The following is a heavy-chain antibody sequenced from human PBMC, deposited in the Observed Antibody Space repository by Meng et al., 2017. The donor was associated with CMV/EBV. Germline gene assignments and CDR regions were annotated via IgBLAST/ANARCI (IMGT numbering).Heavy chain of an antibody. CDR3: AREDACY. J-gene: IGHJ4*02. V-gene: IGHV3-30-3*01. CDR1: GFTFSGYA. CDR2: ISYDGSNK. Sequence: QVQLVESGGGVVQPGRSLGLSCAASGFTFSGYAMHWVRQAPGKGLEWVAVISYDGSNKYYADSVKGRFTISRDNSKNTLYLQMNSLRAEDTAVYYCAREDACYWGQGTLVTVSS.